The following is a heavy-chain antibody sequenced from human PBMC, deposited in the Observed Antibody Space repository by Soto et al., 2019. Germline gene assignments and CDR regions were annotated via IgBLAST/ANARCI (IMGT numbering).Heavy chain of an antibody. J-gene: IGHJ6*03. Sequence: PGGSLRLSCAASGFTFSSYGMHWVRQAPGKRLEWVAVISYDGSNKYYADYEKDRFTISRDNSKNTLYLQMNSLRAEDTAVYYCAKVTGDYDILSGIHSYYYMDVWGKGTTVTVSS. CDR3: AKVTGDYDILSGIHSYYYMDV. CDR2: ISYDGSNK. V-gene: IGHV3-30*18. CDR1: GFTFSSYG. D-gene: IGHD3-9*01.